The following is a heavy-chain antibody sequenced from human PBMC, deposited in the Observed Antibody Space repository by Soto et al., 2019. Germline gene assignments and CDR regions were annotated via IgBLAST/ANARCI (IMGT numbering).Heavy chain of an antibody. Sequence: PSETLSLTCTVSGGSISSSSYYWGWIRQPPGKGLEWIGSIYYSGSTYYNPSLKSRVTISVDTSKNQFSLKLSSVTAADTAVYYCARPGLQQLVHHWFDPWGQGTLVTVSS. J-gene: IGHJ5*02. V-gene: IGHV4-39*01. CDR1: GGSISSSSYY. CDR3: ARPGLQQLVHHWFDP. CDR2: IYYSGST. D-gene: IGHD6-13*01.